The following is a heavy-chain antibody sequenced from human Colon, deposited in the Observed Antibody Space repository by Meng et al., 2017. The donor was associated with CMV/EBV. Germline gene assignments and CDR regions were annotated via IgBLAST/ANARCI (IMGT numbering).Heavy chain of an antibody. CDR2: INSDGRAR. J-gene: IGHJ6*02. V-gene: IGHV3-74*01. CDR1: GFSFSTSW. CDR3: ASPRPAASGYYYYYGMDV. D-gene: IGHD2-2*01. Sequence: GESLKISCAASGFSFSTSWMHWVRQTPGKGLVWVSHINSDGRARRYADSVKGRFTISRDNSKNTLYLQMNSLRAEDTAVYYCASPRPAASGYYYYYGMDVWGQGTTVTVSS.